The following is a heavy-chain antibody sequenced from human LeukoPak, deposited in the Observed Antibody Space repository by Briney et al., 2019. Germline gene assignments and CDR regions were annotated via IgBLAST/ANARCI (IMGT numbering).Heavy chain of an antibody. CDR3: ARVYVGSSTTYPYDY. CDR1: GFPFRRFR. J-gene: IGHJ4*02. Sequence: GGPLTLPCAPSGFPFRRFRMHGPRESPGRGLVGFSRINTDGRITNCADSVKGRFTISRDNAKNTLFLQMNSLRAEDTAVYYCARVYVGSSTTYPYDYWGRGTLVTVSS. V-gene: IGHV3-74*01. D-gene: IGHD6-6*01. CDR2: INTDGRIT.